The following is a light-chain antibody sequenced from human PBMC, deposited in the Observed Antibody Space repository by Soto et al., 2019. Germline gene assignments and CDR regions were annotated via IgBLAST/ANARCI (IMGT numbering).Light chain of an antibody. CDR2: WAS. CDR1: QNVLYSSNNKNY. J-gene: IGKJ3*01. V-gene: IGKV4-1*01. Sequence: DIVMTQSPDSLAVSLGERAIINCKSSQNVLYSSNNKNYSAWYQQKPGQPPKLLIYWASTRESGVPDRFSGSGSGTDFTLTISSLQAEDVAVYYCQQYYSTEFTFGPGTKVDIK. CDR3: QQYYSTEFT.